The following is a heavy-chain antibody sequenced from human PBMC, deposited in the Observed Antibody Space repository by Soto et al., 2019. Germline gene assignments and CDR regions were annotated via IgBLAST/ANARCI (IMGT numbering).Heavy chain of an antibody. D-gene: IGHD2-15*01. CDR1: GGSISSYY. CDR3: ARAPYCSGGSCYSGRRYYYYYYMEV. Sequence: PSETLSLTCTVSGGSISSYYWSWIRQPPGKGLEWIGYIYYSGSTNYNPSLKSRVTISVDTSKNQFSLKLSSVTAADTAVYYCARAPYCSGGSCYSGRRYYYYYYMEVWGKGTTVTVSS. CDR2: IYYSGST. J-gene: IGHJ6*03. V-gene: IGHV4-59*01.